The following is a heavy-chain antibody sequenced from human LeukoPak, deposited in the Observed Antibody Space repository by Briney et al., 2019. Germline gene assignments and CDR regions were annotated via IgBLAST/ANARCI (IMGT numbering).Heavy chain of an antibody. CDR2: VSGGGDYT. D-gene: IGHD6-13*01. Sequence: GGSLRLSCAASGFTFSTYAISWVRQTPGKGLEWVSAVSGGGDYTYYADSVKGRFTISRDNSKNTLYLQMNSLRAEDTAVYYCAKWAIAAAGVDYWGQGTLVTVSS. CDR3: AKWAIAAAGVDY. J-gene: IGHJ4*02. V-gene: IGHV3-23*01. CDR1: GFTFSTYA.